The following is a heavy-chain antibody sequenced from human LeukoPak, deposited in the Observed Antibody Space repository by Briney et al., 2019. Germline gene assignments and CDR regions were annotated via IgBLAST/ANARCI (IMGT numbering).Heavy chain of an antibody. D-gene: IGHD3-3*01. Sequence: SETLSLTCAVSGYSISSGYYWGWIRRPPGKGLEWIGSIYHSGSTYYNPSLKIPVHISVATSQHQFSLELNSVTAAHTAVYYCARHPKYYDFWSGYYPYYFDYWGQGTLVTLSS. CDR1: GYSISSGYY. J-gene: IGHJ4*02. CDR2: IYHSGST. CDR3: ARHPKYYDFWSGYYPYYFDY. V-gene: IGHV4-38-2*01.